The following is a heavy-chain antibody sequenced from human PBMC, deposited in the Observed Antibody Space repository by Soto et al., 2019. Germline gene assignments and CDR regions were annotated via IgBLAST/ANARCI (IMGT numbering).Heavy chain of an antibody. V-gene: IGHV1-2*02. CDR2: INPTGGGT. CDR3: ARTYSSRYFYNQYSMDV. CDR1: GYTFTDYY. D-gene: IGHD3-22*01. Sequence: ASVKVSCKASGYTFTDYYIHWVRQAPGQGLEWMGWINPTGGGTNYAQSFRGRVTMTRDTSISTAYMELSRLTSDDTAVFYCARTYSSRYFYNQYSMDVWGQGTTVTVSS. J-gene: IGHJ6*02.